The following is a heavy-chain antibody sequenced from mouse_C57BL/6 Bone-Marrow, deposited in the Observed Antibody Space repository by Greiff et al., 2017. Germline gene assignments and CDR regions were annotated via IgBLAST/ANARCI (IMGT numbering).Heavy chain of an antibody. CDR3: ASRQFYWDFDV. J-gene: IGHJ1*03. CDR1: GYNFTGYW. D-gene: IGHD6-1*01. Sequence: LQLQQPGAELVKPGASVKLSCKASGYNFTGYWMHWVKQRTGQGLEWIGMIHPHRGSTNYNEKFTSKATLPVEKASSTAYSQHISLTWKDSAVYYCASRQFYWDFDVWGTGTTVTVAS. CDR2: IHPHRGST. V-gene: IGHV1-64*01.